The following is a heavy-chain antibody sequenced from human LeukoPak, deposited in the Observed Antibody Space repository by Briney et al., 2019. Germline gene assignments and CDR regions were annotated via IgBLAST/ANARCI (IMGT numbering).Heavy chain of an antibody. CDR1: GFTFSNAW. V-gene: IGHV3-15*01. CDR3: TLNPGIAVAAFFDY. Sequence: GGSLRLSCAASGFTFSNAWMSWVRQAPGKGLEWVGRIKSKTGGGTTDYAAPVKGRFTISRDDSKNTLYLQMNSLKTEDTAVYYCTLNPGIAVAAFFDYWGQGTLVTVSS. D-gene: IGHD6-19*01. J-gene: IGHJ4*02. CDR2: IKSKTGGGTT.